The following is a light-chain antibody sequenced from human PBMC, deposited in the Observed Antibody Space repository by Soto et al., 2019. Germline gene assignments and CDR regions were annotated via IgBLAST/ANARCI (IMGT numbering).Light chain of an antibody. CDR3: QNYNCARGT. V-gene: IGKV1-27*01. J-gene: IGKJ1*01. CDR1: QGISNY. Sequence: DIQMTQSPSSLSASVGDRVTITCRASQGISNYLAWYQQKPGKVPKLLIYAASTLQSGFPSRFSGSGSGTDFTLTISSLKPEDVASYYCQNYNCARGTFGQGTQVEIK. CDR2: AAS.